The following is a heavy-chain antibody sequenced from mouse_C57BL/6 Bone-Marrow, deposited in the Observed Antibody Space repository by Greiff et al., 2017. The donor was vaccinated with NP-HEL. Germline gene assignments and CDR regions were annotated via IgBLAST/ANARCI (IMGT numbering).Heavy chain of an antibody. CDR3: TTGYGWYFDV. CDR2: IDPENGDT. V-gene: IGHV14-4*01. D-gene: IGHD2-10*02. Sequence: VQLQQSGAELVRPGASVKLSCTASGFNIKDDYMHWVKQGPEQGLEWIGWIDPENGDTEYASKFQGKATITADTSSNTAYLQLSSLTSEDTAVYDCTTGYGWYFDVWGTGTTVTVSS. J-gene: IGHJ1*03. CDR1: GFNIKDDY.